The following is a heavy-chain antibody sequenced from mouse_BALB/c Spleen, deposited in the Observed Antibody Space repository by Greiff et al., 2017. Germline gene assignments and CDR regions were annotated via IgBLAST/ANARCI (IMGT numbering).Heavy chain of an antibody. V-gene: IGHV1S81*02. J-gene: IGHJ3*01. CDR3: LLLRLQAY. CDR2: INPSNGGT. D-gene: IGHD1-2*01. CDR1: GYTFTSYY. Sequence: QVQLQQSGAELVKPGASVKLSCKASGYTFTSYYMYWVKQRPGQGLEWIGEINPSNGGTNFNEKFKSKATLTVDKSSSTAYMQLSSLTSEDSAVYYCLLLRLQAYWGQGTLVTVSA.